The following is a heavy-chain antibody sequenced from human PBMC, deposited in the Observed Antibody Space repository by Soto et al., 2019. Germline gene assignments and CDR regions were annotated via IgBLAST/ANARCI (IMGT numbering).Heavy chain of an antibody. J-gene: IGHJ4*02. V-gene: IGHV4-59*01. Sequence: SETLSLTCTVSGGSISSYYWSWIRQPPGKGLEWIGYIYYSGSTNYNPSLKSRVTISVDTSKNQFSQKLSSVTAADTAVYYCARAESSGYYLPPYFDYWGQGTLVTVSS. CDR3: ARAESSGYYLPPYFDY. CDR2: IYYSGST. CDR1: GGSISSYY. D-gene: IGHD3-22*01.